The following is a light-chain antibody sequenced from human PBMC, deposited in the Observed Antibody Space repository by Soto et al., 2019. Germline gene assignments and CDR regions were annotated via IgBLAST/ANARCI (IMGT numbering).Light chain of an antibody. CDR2: DAS. CDR3: QQYYTYSWM. J-gene: IGKJ1*01. V-gene: IGKV1-5*01. CDR1: QSISSW. Sequence: DIQMTQSPSTLSASVGDRVTITCRASQSISSWLAWYQQKPGKAPKVLISDASSLESGVPSRFSGSGSGTEFTLTISILQPDDYATYYCQQYYTYSWMFGQGTKVEIK.